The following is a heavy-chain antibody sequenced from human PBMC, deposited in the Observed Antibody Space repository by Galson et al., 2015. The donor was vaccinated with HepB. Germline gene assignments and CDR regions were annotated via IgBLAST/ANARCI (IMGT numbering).Heavy chain of an antibody. CDR1: GFTFSSYA. D-gene: IGHD6-13*01. V-gene: IGHV3-30-3*01. CDR2: ISYDGSNK. J-gene: IGHJ3*02. CDR3: ARGDSRGAFDI. Sequence: SLRLSCAASGFTFSSYAMHWVRQAPGKGLEWVAVISYDGSNKYYADSVKGRFTISRDNSKNTLYLQMNSLRAEDTAVYYCARGDSRGAFDIWSQGTMVTVSS.